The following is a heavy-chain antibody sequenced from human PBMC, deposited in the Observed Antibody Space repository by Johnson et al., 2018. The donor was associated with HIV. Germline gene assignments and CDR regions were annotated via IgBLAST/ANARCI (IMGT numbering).Heavy chain of an antibody. D-gene: IGHD2-15*01. CDR1: GFTFSSYA. V-gene: IGHV3-33*08. CDR3: AREGIYCTGGRCYVAAFDI. Sequence: QMLLVESGGGVVQPGRSLRLSCAASGFTFSSYAMHWVRQAPGKGLEWVAVIWYDGSNRYYADSVKGRFTISRDNSKNTLYLQMNSLRAEDTAVYYCAREGIYCTGGRCYVAAFDIWGQGTKVTVSS. J-gene: IGHJ3*02. CDR2: IWYDGSNR.